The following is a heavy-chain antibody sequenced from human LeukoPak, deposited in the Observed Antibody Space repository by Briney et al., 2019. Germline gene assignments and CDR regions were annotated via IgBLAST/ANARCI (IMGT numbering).Heavy chain of an antibody. D-gene: IGHD3-9*01. CDR3: AREIPGLRYFDWFDY. Sequence: SETLSLTCTVSGYSISSGYYWGWIRQPPGKGLEWIGRIYTSGSTNYNPSLKSRVTISVDTSKNQFSLKLSSVTAADTAVYYCAREIPGLRYFDWFDYWGQGTLVTVSS. V-gene: IGHV4-38-2*02. J-gene: IGHJ5*01. CDR2: IYTSGST. CDR1: GYSISSGYY.